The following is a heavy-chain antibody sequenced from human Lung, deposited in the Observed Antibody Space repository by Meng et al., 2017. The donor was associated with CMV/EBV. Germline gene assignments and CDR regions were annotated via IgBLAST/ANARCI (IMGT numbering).Heavy chain of an antibody. CDR3: IWNDLGDY. D-gene: IGHD1-1*01. CDR2: IKSKTDGETA. V-gene: IGHV3-15*01. CDR1: GFTFSNAW. J-gene: IGHJ4*02. Sequence: GQLVGSGGDSVKPGGSLRLSFAGSGFTFSNAWMSWVRQAPGKGLEWVGRIKSKTDGETADYNAPVKGRFTISRDDSKNTLYLQMNSLKTEDTAIYYCIWNDLGDYWGQGTLVTVSS.